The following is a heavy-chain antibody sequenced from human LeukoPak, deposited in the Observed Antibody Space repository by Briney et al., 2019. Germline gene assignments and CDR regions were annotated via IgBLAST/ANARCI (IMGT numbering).Heavy chain of an antibody. CDR2: ISAYNGNT. J-gene: IGHJ4*02. CDR3: ARTEYYYDSSGYYLLDY. V-gene: IGHV1-18*01. Sequence: ASVKVSCKASGYTFTSYGISWVRQAPGQGLEGMGWISAYNGNTNYAQKLQGRVTMTTDTSTSTAYMELRSLRSDDTAVYYCARTEYYYDSSGYYLLDYWGQGTLVTVSS. D-gene: IGHD3-22*01. CDR1: GYTFTSYG.